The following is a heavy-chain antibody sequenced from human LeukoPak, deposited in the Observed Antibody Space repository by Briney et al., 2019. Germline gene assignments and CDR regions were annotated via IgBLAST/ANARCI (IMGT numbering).Heavy chain of an antibody. CDR2: MNPNSGNT. CDR1: GYTFTSYD. V-gene: IGHV1-8*03. D-gene: IGHD3-10*01. Sequence: ASVKVSCKASGYTFTSYDINWVRQATGQGLEWMGWMNPNSGNTGYAQKFQGRVTITRNTSISTAYMELSSLRSEDTAVYYCARAPRVRGVTLYYMDVWGKGTTVTVSS. J-gene: IGHJ6*03. CDR3: ARAPRVRGVTLYYMDV.